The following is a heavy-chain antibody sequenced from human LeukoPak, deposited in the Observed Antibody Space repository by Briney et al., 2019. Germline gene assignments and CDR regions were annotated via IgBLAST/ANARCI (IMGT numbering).Heavy chain of an antibody. CDR2: ITSSSSTI. J-gene: IGHJ4*02. V-gene: IGHV3-48*01. D-gene: IGHD2/OR15-2a*01. CDR1: GFTFTSYT. CDR3: ARNFDS. Sequence: PGGSLRLSCAASGFTFTSYTMNWVRQAPGKGLGWVSYITSSSSTIYYADSVKGRFTMSRDNAENSLYLQMNSLRAEDTAVYYCARNFDSWGQGTLVTVSS.